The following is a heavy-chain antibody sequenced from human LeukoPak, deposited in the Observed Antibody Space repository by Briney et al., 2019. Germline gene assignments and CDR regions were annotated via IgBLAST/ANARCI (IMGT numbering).Heavy chain of an antibody. V-gene: IGHV1-8*01. Sequence: ASVKVSCKASGYTFDSYDINWVRQAYGQGLEWMGWMNPNSANTGYAQKFQGRVTITRNTSISTAYMELSSLRSEDTAVYYCARDPYSGRYGDYYYYYMDVWGKGTTVTISS. CDR2: MNPNSANT. CDR1: GYTFDSYD. CDR3: ARDPYSGRYGDYYYYYMDV. D-gene: IGHD1-26*01. J-gene: IGHJ6*03.